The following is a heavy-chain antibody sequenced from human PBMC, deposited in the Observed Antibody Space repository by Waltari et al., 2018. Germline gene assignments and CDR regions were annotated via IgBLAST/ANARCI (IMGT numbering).Heavy chain of an antibody. D-gene: IGHD3-3*01. CDR2: INPNSGGT. CDR3: ARTTQQLRFLEECFDY. J-gene: IGHJ4*02. V-gene: IGHV1-2*02. CDR1: GYTFTGYY. Sequence: QVQLVQSGAEVKKPGASVKVSCKASGYTFTGYYMHWVRQAPGQGLEWMGGINPNSGGTNYAQKVQGRVTMTRDTSISTAYMELSRLRSDDTAVYYCARTTQQLRFLEECFDYWGQGTPVTVSS.